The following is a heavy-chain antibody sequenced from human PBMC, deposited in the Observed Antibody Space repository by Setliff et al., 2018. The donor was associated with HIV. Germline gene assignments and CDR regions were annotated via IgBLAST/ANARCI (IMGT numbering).Heavy chain of an antibody. D-gene: IGHD2-21*01. CDR3: ARLSIPAYYYMDA. Sequence: RASVKVSCKVSGYTVTELSINWVRQAPGKGPEWMGGFDPEDNKIVYAQKFQGRVTTTEDTSTDTAYMELSSLRSDDTAVYYCARLSIPAYYYMDAWGKGTTVTVSS. J-gene: IGHJ6*03. CDR2: FDPEDNKI. V-gene: IGHV1-24*01. CDR1: GYTVTELS.